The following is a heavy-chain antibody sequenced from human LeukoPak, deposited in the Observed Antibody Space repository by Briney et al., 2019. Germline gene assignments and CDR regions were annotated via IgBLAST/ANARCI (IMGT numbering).Heavy chain of an antibody. CDR2: IYYSGST. CDR1: GGSISSSSYY. J-gene: IGHJ4*02. CDR3: ARVVPAARGFDY. Sequence: PSETLSLTCTVSGGSISSSSYYWGWIRQPPGKGLEWIGSIYYSGSTNYNPSLKSRVTISVDTSKNQFSLKLSSVTAADTAVYYCARVVPAARGFDYWGQGTLVTVSS. D-gene: IGHD2-2*01. V-gene: IGHV4-39*07.